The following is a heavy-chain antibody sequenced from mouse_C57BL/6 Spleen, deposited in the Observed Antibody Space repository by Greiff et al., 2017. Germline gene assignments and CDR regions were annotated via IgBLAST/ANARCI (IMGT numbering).Heavy chain of an antibody. D-gene: IGHD1-1*01. CDR1: GFSLTSYG. CDR2: IWSGGST. J-gene: IGHJ4*01. V-gene: IGHV2-2*01. Sequence: QVQLKESGPGLVQPSQSLSITCTVSGFSLTSYGVHWVRQSPGKGLEWLGVIWSGGSTDYNAAFISRLSISKDNSKSQVFFKMNSLQADDTAIYYCARDGGSSNYYAMDYWGQGTSVTVSS. CDR3: ARDGGSSNYYAMDY.